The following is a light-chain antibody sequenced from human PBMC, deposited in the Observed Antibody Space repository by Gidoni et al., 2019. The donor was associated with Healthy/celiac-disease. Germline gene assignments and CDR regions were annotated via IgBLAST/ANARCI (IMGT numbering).Light chain of an antibody. V-gene: IGLV3-21*04. CDR1: NIGSKS. CDR3: QVWDSSSDHPV. Sequence: SYVLTPPPSVSVAPGKTARITWGGNNIGSKSVHWYQQKPGQAPVLVIYYDSDRPSGIPERFSGSNSGNTATLTISRVEAGDEADYYCQVWDSSSDHPVFGGGTKLTVL. CDR2: YDS. J-gene: IGLJ3*02.